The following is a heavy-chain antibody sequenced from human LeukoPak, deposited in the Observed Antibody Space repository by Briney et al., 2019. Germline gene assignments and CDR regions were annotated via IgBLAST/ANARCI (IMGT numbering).Heavy chain of an antibody. Sequence: ASVKVSCKASGYTFTSYDINWVRQATGQGLEWMGWMNPNSGNTGYAQKFQGRVTMTRNTSISTAYMELSSLRSEDTAVYYCARGSYFCTSCSQNWFDPWGQGTLVTVSS. D-gene: IGHD2-2*01. J-gene: IGHJ5*02. CDR3: ARGSYFCTSCSQNWFDP. CDR2: MNPNSGNT. V-gene: IGHV1-8*01. CDR1: GYTFTSYD.